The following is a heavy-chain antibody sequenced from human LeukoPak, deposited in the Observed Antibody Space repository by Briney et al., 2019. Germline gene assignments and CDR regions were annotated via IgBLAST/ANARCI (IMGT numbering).Heavy chain of an antibody. CDR2: IIPIFGSA. D-gene: IGHD6-13*01. CDR1: GGTFSSYA. J-gene: IGHJ3*02. V-gene: IGHV1-69*05. CDR3: ASRGSSSLSAFDI. Sequence: ASVKVSCKASGGTFSSYAISWVRQAPGQGLEWMGGIIPIFGSANYAQKFQGRVTITTDESTSTAYMELSSLRSEATAVYYCASRGSSSLSAFDIWGQGTMVTVSS.